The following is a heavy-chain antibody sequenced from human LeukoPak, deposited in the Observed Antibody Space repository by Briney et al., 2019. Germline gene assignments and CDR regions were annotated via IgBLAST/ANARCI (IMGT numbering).Heavy chain of an antibody. CDR2: ISRSDDST. V-gene: IGHV3-23*01. CDR1: GFTVTNYA. Sequence: GGSLRLSCATSGFTVTNYAMSWVRQAPGKGLEWVSVISRSDDSTYYADSVKGRSTISRDNSKNTLYLQMNSLRAEDTAVYYCARDAEDSGSYASSNPPFDYWGQGTPVTVSS. J-gene: IGHJ4*02. CDR3: ARDAEDSGSYASSNPPFDY. D-gene: IGHD1-26*01.